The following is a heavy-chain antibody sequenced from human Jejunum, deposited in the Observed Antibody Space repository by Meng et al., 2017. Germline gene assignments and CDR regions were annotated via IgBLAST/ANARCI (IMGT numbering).Heavy chain of an antibody. V-gene: IGHV5-51*01. D-gene: IGHD3-22*01. CDR2: LFPRNSDT. CDR1: GYSFTNYW. Sequence: GESLKISCKGSGYSFTNYWIGWVRQMPGKGLEWMGVLFPRNSDTSYSPSFQGQVTISADKSITTAYLQWSSLKDSDTAMYYCARHPRNYHDGSGYYGDDTFDIWGQGTMVTVS. J-gene: IGHJ3*02. CDR3: ARHPRNYHDGSGYYGDDTFDI.